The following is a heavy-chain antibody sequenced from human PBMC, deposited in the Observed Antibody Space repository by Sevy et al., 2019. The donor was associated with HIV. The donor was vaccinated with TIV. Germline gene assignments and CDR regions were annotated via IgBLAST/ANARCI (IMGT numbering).Heavy chain of an antibody. D-gene: IGHD3-22*01. CDR3: ARAQQVTMLVVIGGLYFDF. CDR1: GFTFSSYW. CDR2: IKQHMSET. J-gene: IGHJ4*02. Sequence: GGSLRLSCAASGFTFSSYWMTWVRQAPGKGLEWVANIKQHMSETYYADSVKGRFTISRDNARNSLYLQMDSLRADDTALYYCARAQQVTMLVVIGGLYFDFWGQGTLVTVSS. V-gene: IGHV3-7*01.